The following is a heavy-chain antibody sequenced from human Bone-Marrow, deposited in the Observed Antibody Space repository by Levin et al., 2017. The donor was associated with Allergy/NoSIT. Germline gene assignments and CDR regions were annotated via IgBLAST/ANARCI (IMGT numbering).Heavy chain of an antibody. CDR2: IYHRGTT. CDR3: ARVVWGSGYAAHWFDP. CDR1: GGSISSENW. Sequence: RPGGSLRLSCAVSGGSISSENWWSWVRQPPGKGLEWIGEIYHRGTTSYNSSLKSRVTISMDKSKNQFSLNLSSVTAADTAVYYCARVVWGSGYAAHWFDPWGHGTLVTVSA. J-gene: IGHJ5*02. V-gene: IGHV4-4*02. D-gene: IGHD5-12*01.